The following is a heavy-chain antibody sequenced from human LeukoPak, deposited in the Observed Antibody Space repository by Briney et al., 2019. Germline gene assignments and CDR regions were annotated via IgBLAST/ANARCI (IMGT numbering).Heavy chain of an antibody. V-gene: IGHV3-7*05. Sequence: GGSLRLSCAASGITFNTYWISWVRQAPGKGLEWLATINQDGGEKYYVNSVKGRFTISRDNAKNSLFLQMNSLRAEDTAVYYCTTFYTRLSDYWGQGTLVTVSS. CDR3: TTFYTRLSDY. D-gene: IGHD2/OR15-2a*01. CDR1: GITFNTYW. J-gene: IGHJ4*02. CDR2: INQDGGEK.